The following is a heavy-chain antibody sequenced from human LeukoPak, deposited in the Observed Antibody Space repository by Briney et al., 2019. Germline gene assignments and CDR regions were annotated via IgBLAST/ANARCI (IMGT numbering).Heavy chain of an antibody. V-gene: IGHV4-34*01. Sequence: PSETLSLTCDVSGGSFNDYYWSWIRQPPGKGLEWIGEINHSGSTNYNPSLKSRVTISVDTSKNQFSLKLSSVTAADTAVYYCARSRPIWSGYYLGADSFDPWGQGTLVTVSS. CDR1: GGSFNDYY. J-gene: IGHJ5*02. D-gene: IGHD3-3*01. CDR3: ARSRPIWSGYYLGADSFDP. CDR2: INHSGST.